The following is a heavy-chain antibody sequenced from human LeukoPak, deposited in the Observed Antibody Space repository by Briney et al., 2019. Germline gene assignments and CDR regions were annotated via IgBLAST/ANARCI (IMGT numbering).Heavy chain of an antibody. Sequence: GGSLKVSCAASGFTFSSYCMSWVRQAPGKGLEWVANIKQDGSEKYYVDTLKGRFTISRDNANNSLYLELNRLRTDDTAVYYCERNGGYCSGTSCYRWLLWDYWGQGTLVTVSS. CDR2: IKQDGSEK. CDR1: GFTFSSYC. CDR3: ERNGGYCSGTSCYRWLLWDY. D-gene: IGHD2-2*02. J-gene: IGHJ4*02. V-gene: IGHV3-7*05.